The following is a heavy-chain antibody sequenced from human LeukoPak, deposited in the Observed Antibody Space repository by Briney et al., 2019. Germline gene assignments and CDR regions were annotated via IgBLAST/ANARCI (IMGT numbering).Heavy chain of an antibody. V-gene: IGHV5-51*01. D-gene: IGHD4-11*01. CDR1: GYSFTSYW. J-gene: IGHJ6*03. CDR2: ISPGDSDT. Sequence: GESLKISCKGSGYSFTSYWIGWVRQMPGIGLEWMAIISPGDSDTRYNPSFQGQVTISADKSISTAYLRWSSLKASDTAMYYCARYSRLPSSTVRINYYYMDIWGKGTTVTVSS. CDR3: ARYSRLPSSTVRINYYYMDI.